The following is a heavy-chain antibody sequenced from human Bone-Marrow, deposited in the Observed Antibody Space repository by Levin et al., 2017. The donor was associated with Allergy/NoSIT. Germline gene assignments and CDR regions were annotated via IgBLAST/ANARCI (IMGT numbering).Heavy chain of an antibody. CDR1: GFSLNTRGMS. CDR3: ARNYGDYATSQYDAFYI. D-gene: IGHD4-17*01. V-gene: IGHV2-70*01. Sequence: GSGPTLVKPTQTLTLTCTFSGFSLNTRGMSVSWIRQPPGKALEWLALIDWADDKFYSATLKTRPTISKVTSKNQVVLTMTKMDPVDTATYICARNYGDYATSQYDAFYIWGRGTLVSVSS. J-gene: IGHJ3*02. CDR2: IDWADDK.